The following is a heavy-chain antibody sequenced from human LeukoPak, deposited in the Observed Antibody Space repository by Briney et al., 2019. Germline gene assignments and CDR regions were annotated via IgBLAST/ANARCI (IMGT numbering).Heavy chain of an antibody. Sequence: PGGSLRLSCAASGFTFSSYEMNWVRQAPGKGLEWVSYISSSGSTIYYADSVKGRFTISRDNAKNSLYLQMNSLRAEDTAVYYCARDREYYYARSGYYISSGYYYYGMDVWGQGTTVTVSS. D-gene: IGHD3-22*01. CDR1: GFTFSSYE. CDR2: ISSSGSTI. V-gene: IGHV3-48*03. CDR3: ARDREYYYARSGYYISSGYYYYGMDV. J-gene: IGHJ6*02.